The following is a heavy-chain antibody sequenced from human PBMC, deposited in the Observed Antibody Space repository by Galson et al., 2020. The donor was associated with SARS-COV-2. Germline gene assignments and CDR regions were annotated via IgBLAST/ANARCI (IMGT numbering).Heavy chain of an antibody. V-gene: IGHV3-23*01. CDR1: GFTFSAYA. CDR2: LSSSGLLT. D-gene: IGHD3-10*01. Sequence: GESLKISCSASGFTFSAYAFSWVRQAPGKGLEWVSSLSSSGLLTQYADSVKGRFTVSRDNSRDTVYLQMNSLRAEDTAVYYCAKVFQPPFRGRTRGSLYYNTLDVWGQGTTVVVSS. CDR3: AKVFQPPFRGRTRGSLYYNTLDV. J-gene: IGHJ6*02.